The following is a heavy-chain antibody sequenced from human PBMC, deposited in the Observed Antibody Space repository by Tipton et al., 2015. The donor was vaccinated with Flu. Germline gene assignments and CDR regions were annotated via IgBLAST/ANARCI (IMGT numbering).Heavy chain of an antibody. J-gene: IGHJ5*02. CDR2: IYYSGST. D-gene: IGHD3-10*01. CDR3: ARERTYYYGSGSYTNWFDP. CDR1: GGSTSSYY. Sequence: LRLSCTVSGGSTSSYYWSWIRQPPGKGLEWIGYIYYSGSTNYNPSLKSRVTISVDTSKNQFSLKLSSVTAADTAVYYCARERTYYYGSGSYTNWFDPWGQGTLVTVSS. V-gene: IGHV4-59*01.